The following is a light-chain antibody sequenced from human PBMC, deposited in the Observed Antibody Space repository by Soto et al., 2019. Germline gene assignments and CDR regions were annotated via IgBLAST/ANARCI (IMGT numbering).Light chain of an antibody. CDR1: QSLTNNY. CDR3: QQYGSSLPVT. V-gene: IGKV3-20*01. Sequence: EIVLTQSPGTLSLSPGERATLSCRASQSLTNNYLAWYQQKPGQAPRLLIYAASSRATGIPDRFSGSGSETDFTLTISRLEPEDFAVYYCQQYGSSLPVTXGGGTKV. CDR2: AAS. J-gene: IGKJ4*01.